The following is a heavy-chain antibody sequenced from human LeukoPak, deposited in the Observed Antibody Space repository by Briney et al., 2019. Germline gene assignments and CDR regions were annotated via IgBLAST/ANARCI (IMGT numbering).Heavy chain of an antibody. CDR2: ISATGGST. D-gene: IGHD5-24*01. J-gene: IGHJ4*02. CDR1: GFTFSTYA. V-gene: IGHV3-23*01. Sequence: GGSLRLSCAASGFTFSTYAMSWVRQAPGKGLEWVSSISATGGSTYYADSVKGRFTISRDNSKNTLSLQMNSLRVEDTAVYYCVRGGDGYNYFDYWGQGTLVTVSS. CDR3: VRGGDGYNYFDY.